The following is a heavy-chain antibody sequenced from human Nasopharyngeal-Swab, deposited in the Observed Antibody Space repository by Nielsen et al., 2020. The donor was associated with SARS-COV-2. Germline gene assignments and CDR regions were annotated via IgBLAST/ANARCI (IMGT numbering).Heavy chain of an antibody. CDR3: AKAPYLRGLDV. V-gene: IGHV3-23*01. Sequence: GESLKISCAASRFTFSSYAMNWVRQAPGKGLEWVSIISGNDNTTYYADSVKDRFTISRDNSKNTLYLQTNSLRVEDTAVYYCAKAPYLRGLDVWGQGTTVTVSS. J-gene: IGHJ6*02. CDR2: ISGNDNTT. D-gene: IGHD2-21*01. CDR1: RFTFSSYA.